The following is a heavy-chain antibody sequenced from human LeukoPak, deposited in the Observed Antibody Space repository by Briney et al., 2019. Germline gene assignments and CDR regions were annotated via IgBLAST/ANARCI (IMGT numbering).Heavy chain of an antibody. D-gene: IGHD1-26*01. Sequence: PGGSLRLSCAASGFTFNSYAMSWVRQAPGKGLEWVSGVVDSGGTSYYADSVKGRFTVSSDNPKNTLYLLMNSPRAEDTAVYYCAKHSGLGVSLGGYYMDVWGKGTTVTVSS. CDR2: VVDSGGTS. J-gene: IGHJ6*03. CDR1: GFTFNSYA. CDR3: AKHSGLGVSLGGYYMDV. V-gene: IGHV3-23*01.